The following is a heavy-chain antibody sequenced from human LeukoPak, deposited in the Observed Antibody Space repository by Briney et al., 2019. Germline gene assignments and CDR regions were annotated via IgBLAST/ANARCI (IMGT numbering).Heavy chain of an antibody. D-gene: IGHD2-15*01. Sequence: GGSVRLSCAASGFTFSSYAMSWVRQAPGKGLEWVSAISGSVGSTYYADSVKGRFTISRDNSKNTLYLQMNSLRAEDTAVYYCAKGALGYCSGGSCRGGDYWGQGTLVTVSS. J-gene: IGHJ4*02. CDR1: GFTFSSYA. V-gene: IGHV3-23*01. CDR3: AKGALGYCSGGSCRGGDY. CDR2: ISGSVGST.